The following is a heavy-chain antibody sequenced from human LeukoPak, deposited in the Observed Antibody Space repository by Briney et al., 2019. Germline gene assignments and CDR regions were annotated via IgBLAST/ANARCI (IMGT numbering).Heavy chain of an antibody. CDR1: GFTFSSYG. J-gene: IGHJ6*02. V-gene: IGHV3-30*18. CDR3: AKDRYYYGMDV. Sequence: GGSLRLSCAAPGFTFSSYGMHWVRQAPGKGLEWVAVISYDGSNKYYADSVKGRFTISRGNSKNTLYLQMNSLRAEDTAVYYCAKDRYYYGMDVWGQGTTVTVSS. CDR2: ISYDGSNK.